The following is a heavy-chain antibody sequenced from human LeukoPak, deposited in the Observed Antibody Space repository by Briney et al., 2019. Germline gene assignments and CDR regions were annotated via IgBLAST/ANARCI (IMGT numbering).Heavy chain of an antibody. Sequence: GGSLRLSCAASGFTFSSYAMSWVRQAPGKGLKWVSTINDNGDGTYYADSVKGRFTISRDNSYNTVSLQMNSLRDEDTGVYYCAKGLRTGVGPYMGYHYYMDVWGKGASVTVSS. J-gene: IGHJ6*03. CDR2: INDNGDGT. CDR1: GFTFSSYA. V-gene: IGHV3-23*01. D-gene: IGHD3-16*01. CDR3: AKGLRTGVGPYMGYHYYMDV.